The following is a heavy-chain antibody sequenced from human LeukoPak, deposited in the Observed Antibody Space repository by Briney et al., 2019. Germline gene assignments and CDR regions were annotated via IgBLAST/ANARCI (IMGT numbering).Heavy chain of an antibody. V-gene: IGHV3-30-3*01. CDR2: ISYDGSNK. CDR1: GFTFSSYA. Sequence: GGSLRLSCAASGFTFSSYAMHWVRQAPGKGLEWVADISYDGSNKYYADSVKGRFTISRDNSKNTLYLQMNSLRAEDTAVYYCARGRDSSSWSDAFDIWGQGTMVTVSS. J-gene: IGHJ3*02. D-gene: IGHD6-13*01. CDR3: ARGRDSSSWSDAFDI.